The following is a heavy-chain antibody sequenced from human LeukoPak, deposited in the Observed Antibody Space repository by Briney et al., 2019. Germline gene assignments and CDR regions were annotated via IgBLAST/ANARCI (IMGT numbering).Heavy chain of an antibody. V-gene: IGHV4-31*03. Sequence: SQTLSLTCIVSGGSISSGGYYWSWIRQHPGKGLEWIGYIYYSGSTYYNPSLKSRVTISVDTSKNQFSLKLSSVTAADTAVYYCASVRTIFGVVPRDYYYYYMDVWGKGTTVTVSS. CDR1: GGSISSGGYY. J-gene: IGHJ6*03. D-gene: IGHD3-3*01. CDR3: ASVRTIFGVVPRDYYYYYMDV. CDR2: IYYSGST.